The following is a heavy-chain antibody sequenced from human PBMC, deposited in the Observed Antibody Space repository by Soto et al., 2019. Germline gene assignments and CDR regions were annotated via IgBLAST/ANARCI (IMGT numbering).Heavy chain of an antibody. Sequence: XATLSLTCTVSGGSITTRGSNWGWIRQPPGKDLEWIGSFYYSGSTYYNPSLKSRVTISVDTSENQFSLRLTSVTAADTAVYYCVRPKKWLVKGSGWFDPWGLGTLVTVSS. D-gene: IGHD6-19*01. CDR3: VRPKKWLVKGSGWFDP. CDR1: GGSITTRGSN. CDR2: FYYSGST. V-gene: IGHV4-39*01. J-gene: IGHJ5*02.